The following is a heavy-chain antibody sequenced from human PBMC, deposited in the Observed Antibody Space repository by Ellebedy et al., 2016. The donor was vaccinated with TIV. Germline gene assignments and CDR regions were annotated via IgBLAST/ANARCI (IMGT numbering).Heavy chain of an antibody. CDR2: MNPNSGNT. CDR3: ASTESYGSGSYFDY. J-gene: IGHJ4*02. V-gene: IGHV1-8*01. CDR1: GYTFTSYD. D-gene: IGHD3-10*01. Sequence: ASVKVSCXASGYTFTSYDINWVRQATGQGLEWMGWMNPNSGNTGYAQKFQGRVTITADESTSTAYMELSSLRSEDTAVYYCASTESYGSGSYFDYWGQGTLVTVSS.